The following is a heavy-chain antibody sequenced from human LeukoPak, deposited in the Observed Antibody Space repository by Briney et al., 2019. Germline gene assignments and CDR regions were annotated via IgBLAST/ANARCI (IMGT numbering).Heavy chain of an antibody. CDR3: AGKRPNYFDY. CDR1: GFTFSSYW. Sequence: GGSLRLSCAASGFTFSSYWMAWVRQAPGKGPEWVANINLDGSQKYYVDSVKGRFTISRDNAENSLYLQMNSLRAEGTALYYCAGKRPNYFDYWGQGTLVTVSS. V-gene: IGHV3-7*01. CDR2: INLDGSQK. J-gene: IGHJ4*02.